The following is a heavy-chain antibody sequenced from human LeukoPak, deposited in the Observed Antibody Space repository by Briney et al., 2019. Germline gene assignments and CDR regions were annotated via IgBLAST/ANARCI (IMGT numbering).Heavy chain of an antibody. D-gene: IGHD3-10*01. CDR2: IYTSGST. V-gene: IGHV4-61*02. J-gene: IGHJ5*02. Sequence: SETLPLTCTVSGGSISSGSYYWSWIRQPAGKGLEWIGRIYTSGSTNYNPSLKSRVTISVDTSKNQFSLKLSSVTAADTAVYYCARSSRITMVRGSNWFDPWGQGTLVTVSS. CDR3: ARSSRITMVRGSNWFDP. CDR1: GGSISSGSYY.